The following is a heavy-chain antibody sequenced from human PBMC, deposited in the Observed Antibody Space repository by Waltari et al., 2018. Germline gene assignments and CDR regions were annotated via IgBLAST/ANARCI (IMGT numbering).Heavy chain of an antibody. V-gene: IGHV3-15*01. CDR2: SKRNSEGGPP. J-gene: IGHJ4*02. Sequence: EVQLAESGGGLVKPGGSLRLSWAASGITLRNVLMSWVRQAPGKGLEWVGRSKRNSEGGPPDYAAPVKGRFTISRDDSKNTVYLQVDSLRTEDTAVYYCAAPGEGIRGAQPFDYWGQGTLVTVSS. CDR3: AAPGEGIRGAQPFDY. CDR1: GITLRNVL.